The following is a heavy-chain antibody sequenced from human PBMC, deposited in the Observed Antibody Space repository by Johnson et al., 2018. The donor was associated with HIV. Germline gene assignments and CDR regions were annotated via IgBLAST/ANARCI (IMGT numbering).Heavy chain of an antibody. CDR2: IGTAGDT. CDR3: ARVSYDGILKTVGAFDI. D-gene: IGHD3-16*01. V-gene: IGHV3-13*01. CDR1: GFTFSSYD. Sequence: MQLVESGGGLVQPGGSLRLSCAASGFTFSSYDMHWVRQATGKGLEWVSAIGTAGDTYYVDSVKGRFTISRDNSENTLYVQMNNLRAEDTAVYYCARVSYDGILKTVGAFDIWGQGTMVTVSS. J-gene: IGHJ3*02.